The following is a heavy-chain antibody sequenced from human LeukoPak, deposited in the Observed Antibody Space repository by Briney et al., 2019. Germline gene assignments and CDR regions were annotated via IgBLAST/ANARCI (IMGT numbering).Heavy chain of an antibody. J-gene: IGHJ4*02. CDR1: GGTFSSYA. D-gene: IGHD1-26*01. V-gene: IGHV1-69*06. Sequence: GASVKVSCKASGGTFSSYAISWVRQAPGQGLEWMGGIIPIFGTANYAQKFQGRVTITADKSTSTAYMELSSLRSEDTAVYYCARGPYSGSYYFDYWGQGTLVTVSS. CDR3: ARGPYSGSYYFDY. CDR2: IIPIFGTA.